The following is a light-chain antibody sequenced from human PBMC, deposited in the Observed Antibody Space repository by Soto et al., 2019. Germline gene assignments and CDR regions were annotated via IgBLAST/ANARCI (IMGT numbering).Light chain of an antibody. J-gene: IGKJ2*01. V-gene: IGKV3-11*01. CDR3: QQRSNWPPYT. CDR1: QSVSSS. CDR2: DAS. Sequence: EIVLTQSPATLSLSPGERATLSCRASQSVSSSLGWYQQKPGQAPRLLIYDASNRATGIPARFSGSGSGTDFTLTISSLEPEDSAVYYCQQRSNWPPYTFGQGTKVEIK.